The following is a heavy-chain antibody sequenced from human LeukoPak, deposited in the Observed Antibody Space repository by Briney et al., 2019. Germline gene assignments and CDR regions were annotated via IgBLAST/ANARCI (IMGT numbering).Heavy chain of an antibody. CDR1: GGSISSYY. CDR2: IYTSGST. Sequence: PSETLSLTCTVSGGSISSYYWSWIRQPAGKGLEWIGRIYTSGSTNYNPSLKSRVTMSVDTSKNQFSLKLTSVTAADTAVYYCGRGMTRWLQFRPLDYWGQGTLVTVSS. D-gene: IGHD5-24*01. V-gene: IGHV4-4*07. CDR3: GRGMTRWLQFRPLDY. J-gene: IGHJ4*02.